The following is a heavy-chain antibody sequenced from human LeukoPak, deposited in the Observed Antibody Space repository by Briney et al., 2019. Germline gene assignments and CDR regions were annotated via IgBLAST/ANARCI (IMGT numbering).Heavy chain of an antibody. J-gene: IGHJ4*02. CDR1: GFTFDDYA. D-gene: IGHD5-12*01. Sequence: GGSLRLSCAATGFTFDDYAMHWVRQAPGKGLEWVSGISWNSGSIAYADSVKGRFTISRDNAKNSLYLQMNSLRAEDTALYYCAKDFGRSAYDRPFDYWGQGTLVTVSS. CDR3: AKDFGRSAYDRPFDY. V-gene: IGHV3-9*01. CDR2: ISWNSGSI.